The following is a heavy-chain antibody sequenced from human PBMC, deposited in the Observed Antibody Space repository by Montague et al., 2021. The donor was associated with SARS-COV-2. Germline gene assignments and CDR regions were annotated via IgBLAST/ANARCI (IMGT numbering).Heavy chain of an antibody. V-gene: IGHV4-31*03. D-gene: IGHD3-22*01. CDR3: ARDSGYYDSSGYSYDAFAP. Sequence: TLSLTCTVSGGSISSGGYYWSWIRQHPGKGLEWIGYIYHTGSTHYNPSLKSRVTISKETSKNHFSLNLSSVTAADSAVYYCARDSGYYDSSGYSYDAFAPWGQGTKVTVSS. CDR2: IYHTGST. J-gene: IGHJ3*01. CDR1: GGSISSGGYY.